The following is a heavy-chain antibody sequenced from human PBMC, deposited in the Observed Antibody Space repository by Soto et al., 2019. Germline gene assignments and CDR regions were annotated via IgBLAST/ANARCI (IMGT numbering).Heavy chain of an antibody. CDR1: GGSISSYY. CDR2: IYYSGST. CDR3: ARDPGSYYYYYGMDV. V-gene: IGHV4-59*01. Sequence: QVQLQESGPGLVKPSETLSLTCTVSGGSISSYYWSWIRQPPGKGLEWIGYIYYSGSTNYNPSLKSRVTISVDTSKNQCSLKLSSVTAADTAVYYCARDPGSYYYYYGMDVWGQGTTVTVSS. J-gene: IGHJ6*02. D-gene: IGHD1-26*01.